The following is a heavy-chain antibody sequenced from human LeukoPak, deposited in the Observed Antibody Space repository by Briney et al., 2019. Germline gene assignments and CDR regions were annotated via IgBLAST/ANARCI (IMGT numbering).Heavy chain of an antibody. CDR3: AKDVCTSPRCLLYFDS. CDR2: ISGFNT. CDR1: GFAFSDYA. J-gene: IGHJ4*02. D-gene: IGHD2-8*01. V-gene: IGHV3-23*01. Sequence: PGGSLRLSCTASGFAFSDYAMNWVRQAPGRGLEWVSGISGFNTYYADSVRGRLTISRDNSRNVMYLQMNGLRAEDTAIYYCAKDVCTSPRCLLYFDSWGQGTPVTVSS.